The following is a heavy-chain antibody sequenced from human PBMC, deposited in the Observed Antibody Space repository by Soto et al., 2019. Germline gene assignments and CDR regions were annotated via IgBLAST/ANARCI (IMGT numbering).Heavy chain of an antibody. CDR1: GYTFSSYD. CDR2: LNPNSGDT. V-gene: IGHV1-8*01. CDR3: ATSGGGWYLY. D-gene: IGHD6-19*01. J-gene: IGHJ4*02. Sequence: QVQLVQSGAEVKKPGASVKVSCKASGYTFSSYDINWVRQATGQGLEWMGWLNPNSGDTGYAQKFQGRVPLXRNTSINTAYIELSSLTSDDAAVYYCATSGGGWYLYWGQGTLVTVSS.